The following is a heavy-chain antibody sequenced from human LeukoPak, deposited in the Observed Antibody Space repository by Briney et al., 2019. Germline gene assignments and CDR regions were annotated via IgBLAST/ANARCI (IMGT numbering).Heavy chain of an antibody. CDR3: AKEARWTSNFDY. V-gene: IGHV3-9*01. D-gene: IGHD3/OR15-3a*01. J-gene: IGHJ4*02. CDR2: ISWNSGNI. Sequence: GRSLRLSCAASGFTFDDYAMHWVRHAPGKGLEWVSGISWNSGNIGYADSVKGRFTISRDNAKNSLYLQMNSLRAEDTALYYCAKEARWTSNFDYWGQGTLVSVSS. CDR1: GFTFDDYA.